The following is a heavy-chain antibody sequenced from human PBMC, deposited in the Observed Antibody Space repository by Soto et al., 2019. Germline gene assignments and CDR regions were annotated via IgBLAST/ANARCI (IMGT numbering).Heavy chain of an antibody. CDR3: AKGNYGSGSTNFDY. D-gene: IGHD3-10*01. V-gene: IGHV3-23*01. CDR1: GFTFSSYA. J-gene: IGHJ4*02. Sequence: GGSLRLSCAASGFTFSSYAMSWVRQAPGKGLEWVSAISGSGGSTYYADSVKGRFHISRDNSKNTLYLQMNSLRAEDTAVYYCAKGNYGSGSTNFDYCGQGTLVTVST. CDR2: ISGSGGST.